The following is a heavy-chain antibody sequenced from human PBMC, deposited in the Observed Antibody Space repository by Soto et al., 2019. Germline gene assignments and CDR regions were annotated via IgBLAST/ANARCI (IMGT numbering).Heavy chain of an antibody. D-gene: IGHD2-2*01. Sequence: PGGSLRPSCAASGLISSTHWTTCARQGPGKGLEWLDTIKPDVGVAYYADSVKGRFTISRDHAKNTLYLQMNSLRAEDTAVYYCARVGVVVPAAMVGLQDAFDYWGQGTLVTVSS. V-gene: IGHV3-7*01. CDR2: IKPDVGVA. J-gene: IGHJ4*02. CDR1: GLISSTHW. CDR3: ARVGVVVPAAMVGLQDAFDY.